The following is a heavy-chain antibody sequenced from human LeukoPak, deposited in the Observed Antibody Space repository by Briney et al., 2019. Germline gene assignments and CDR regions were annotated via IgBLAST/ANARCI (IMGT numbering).Heavy chain of an antibody. V-gene: IGHV3-23*01. Sequence: GGSLRLSCAASGFTFSTYAMSWVRQAPGKGLEWVSAISGSSGNTYYADSVKGRFTISRDNSKNTLYLQMNSLRAEDTAVYYCAKDRGFGAAAGHSFYFDYWGQGTLVTVSS. D-gene: IGHD6-25*01. CDR2: ISGSSGNT. J-gene: IGHJ4*02. CDR3: AKDRGFGAAAGHSFYFDY. CDR1: GFTFSTYA.